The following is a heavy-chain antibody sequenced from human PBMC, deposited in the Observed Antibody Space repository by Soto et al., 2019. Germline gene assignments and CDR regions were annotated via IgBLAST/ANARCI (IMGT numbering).Heavy chain of an antibody. Sequence: SETLSLTCSVSGGSISSKSYSWGWIRQPPGKGLEWMGTLYSNRGTYYNPSLKRRGTISADTAQNQFSLDLTSVTATDTAVYFCARHPGYCSGGSCNGQYTLDVCGQGPTVTVSS. CDR1: GGSISSKSYS. J-gene: IGHJ6*02. CDR3: ARHPGYCSGGSCNGQYTLDV. CDR2: LYSNRGT. V-gene: IGHV4-39*01. D-gene: IGHD2-15*01.